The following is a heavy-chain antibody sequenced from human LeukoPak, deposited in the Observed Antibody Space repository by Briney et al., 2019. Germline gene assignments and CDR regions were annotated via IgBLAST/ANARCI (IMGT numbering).Heavy chain of an antibody. J-gene: IGHJ5*02. CDR1: GYTFTSYD. CDR2: MNPNSGNT. Sequence: GASVTVSCKASGYTFTSYDINWVRQATGQGLEWMGWMNPNSGNTGYAQKFQGRVTMTRNTSISTAYMELSSLRSEDTAVYYCARGQTPRQARYWFDPWGQGTLVTVSS. CDR3: ARGQTPRQARYWFDP. V-gene: IGHV1-8*01.